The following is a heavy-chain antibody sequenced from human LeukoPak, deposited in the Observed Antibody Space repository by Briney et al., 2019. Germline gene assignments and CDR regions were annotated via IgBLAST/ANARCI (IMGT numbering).Heavy chain of an antibody. D-gene: IGHD4-17*01. J-gene: IGHJ4*02. Sequence: GGSLRLSCAASGFTFSRYAMHWVRQAPGKGLEWVAVISYDGSNKYYADSVKGRFTISRDNSKNTLYLQMNSLRAEDTAVYYCARDGRGDYGILWYFDYWGQGTLVTVSS. CDR1: GFTFSRYA. CDR3: ARDGRGDYGILWYFDY. V-gene: IGHV3-30*04. CDR2: ISYDGSNK.